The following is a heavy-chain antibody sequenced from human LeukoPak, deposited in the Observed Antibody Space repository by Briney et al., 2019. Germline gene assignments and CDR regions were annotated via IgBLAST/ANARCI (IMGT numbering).Heavy chain of an antibody. Sequence: SVKASCKASGGTFSSYAISWVRQAPGQGLEWMGRIIPILGIANYAQKFQGRVTITADKSTSTAYMELSSLRSEDTAVYYCARDGDHCGGDCSVDYWGQGTLVTVSS. CDR3: ARDGDHCGGDCSVDY. CDR2: IIPILGIA. CDR1: GGTFSSYA. J-gene: IGHJ4*02. D-gene: IGHD2-21*02. V-gene: IGHV1-69*04.